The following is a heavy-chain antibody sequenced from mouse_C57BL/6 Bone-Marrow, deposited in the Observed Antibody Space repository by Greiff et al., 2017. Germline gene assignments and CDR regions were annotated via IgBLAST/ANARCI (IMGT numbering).Heavy chain of an antibody. CDR1: GYSITSGYY. V-gene: IGHV3-6*01. CDR3: ASAGNYDFDY. D-gene: IGHD2-1*01. CDR2: ISYDGSN. J-gene: IGHJ2*01. Sequence: EVQLQQSGPGLVKPSQSLSLTCSVTGYSITSGYYWNWIRQFPGNKLEWIGYISYDGSNNYNPSLKNRISITRYTSKNQFFLKLNSVTTEDTATYYCASAGNYDFDYWGQGTTLTVSS.